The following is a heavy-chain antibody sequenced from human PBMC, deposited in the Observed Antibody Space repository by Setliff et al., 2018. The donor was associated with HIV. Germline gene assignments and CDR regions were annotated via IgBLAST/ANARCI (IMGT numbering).Heavy chain of an antibody. CDR1: GGSIDNNKYY. J-gene: IGHJ4*02. V-gene: IGHV4-39*02. CDR2: IYHTGRT. D-gene: IGHD3-22*01. CDR3: AREDSSYHYFDP. Sequence: SETLSLTCSVSGGSIDNNKYYWTWIRQPPGKGLEWTGSIYHTGRTYYNRSLESRLTISIDTSKNQFSLKLTSVTAADTAMYWCAREDSSYHYFDPWGQGMLVTVS.